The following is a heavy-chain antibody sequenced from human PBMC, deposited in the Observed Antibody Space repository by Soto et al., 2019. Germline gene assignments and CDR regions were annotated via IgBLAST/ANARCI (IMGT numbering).Heavy chain of an antibody. Sequence: QVQLQESGPGLVKPSETLSLTCTVSGGSISSYYLSWIRQPTGKGLECIGYIYYSGSTNYNPSLKSRVTISVDTSKNQFSLKLSAVTAADTAVYYCSRRWGYAFDIWGQGTMFTVSS. CDR3: SRRWGYAFDI. J-gene: IGHJ3*02. V-gene: IGHV4-59*08. CDR2: IYYSGST. CDR1: GGSISSYY. D-gene: IGHD1-26*01.